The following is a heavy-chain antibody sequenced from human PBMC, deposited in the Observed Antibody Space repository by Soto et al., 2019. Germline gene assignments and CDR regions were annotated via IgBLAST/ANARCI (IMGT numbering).Heavy chain of an antibody. J-gene: IGHJ4*02. D-gene: IGHD6-19*01. CDR3: ARRGYSSGWSPS. CDR2: INHSGST. Sequence: QVQLQQWGAGLLKPSETLSLTCAVYGGSFTGYYWSWIRQPPGKGLEWIGEINHSGSTNYNPSLRSRVSISVDTSKNQFSLWLNSVTGADTAVYYCARRGYSSGWSPSWGQGALVTVSS. V-gene: IGHV4-34*01. CDR1: GGSFTGYY.